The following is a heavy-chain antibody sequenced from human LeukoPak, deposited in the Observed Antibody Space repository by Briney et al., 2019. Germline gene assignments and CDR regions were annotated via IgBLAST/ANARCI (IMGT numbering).Heavy chain of an antibody. CDR2: IYWDDDK. CDR1: GFSVSTPGVG. J-gene: IGHJ6*03. V-gene: IGHV2-5*02. CDR3: AHSLDSTSWYGYYYCMDV. Sequence: SGPALVKPTQTLTLTCSFSGFSVSTPGVGVGWVRQPPGKALEWLGFIYWDDDKRYSPSLKSRLTITKDTSKSQVVLTLTNVDPVDTATYFCAHSLDSTSWYGYYYCMDVWGKGTTVTVSS. D-gene: IGHD2-2*01.